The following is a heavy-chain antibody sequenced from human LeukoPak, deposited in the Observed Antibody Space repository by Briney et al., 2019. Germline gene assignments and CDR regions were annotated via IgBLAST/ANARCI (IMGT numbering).Heavy chain of an antibody. Sequence: PGGSLRLSCAASGFTFSGYWMHWVRQAPGKGLVWVSRINTDGSSTIYADSVKGRFTISRDNAKNTLYLQMYSLRAEDTAMYYCARNSWPFDYWGQGTLVTVSS. CDR3: ARNSWPFDY. J-gene: IGHJ4*02. V-gene: IGHV3-74*01. CDR1: GFTFSGYW. D-gene: IGHD2-21*01. CDR2: INTDGSST.